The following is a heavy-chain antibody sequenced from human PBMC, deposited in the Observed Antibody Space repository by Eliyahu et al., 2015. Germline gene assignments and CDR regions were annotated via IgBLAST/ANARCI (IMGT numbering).Heavy chain of an antibody. V-gene: IGHV3-23*04. CDR2: ISVSGGNT. CDR3: AKEQRGGGNYGWFEP. Sequence: EVQLVESGGGLVQPGGSLRLSCXASGFXLTNYAMNWVRPAPGKGLEGLSSISVSGGNTYYADSVRGRFTVSRDNSKNTLYLQMNSLRDEDTAIYYCAKEQRGGGNYGWFEPWGQGTLVTVSS. J-gene: IGHJ5*02. D-gene: IGHD1-26*01. CDR1: GFXLTNYA.